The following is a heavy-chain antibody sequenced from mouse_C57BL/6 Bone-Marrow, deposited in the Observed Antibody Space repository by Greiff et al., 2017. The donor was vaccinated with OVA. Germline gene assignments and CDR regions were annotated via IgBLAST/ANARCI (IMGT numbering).Heavy chain of an antibody. V-gene: IGHV1-22*01. CDR3: ARRGGSRDY. D-gene: IGHD1-1*01. CDR2: INPYNGGT. Sequence: EVKLVESGPELVKPGASVKMSCKASGYTFTDYNMHWVKQSHGKSLEWIGYINPYNGGTSYNQKFKGKATLTVNKSSSTAYMELRSLTSEDSAVYYCARRGGSRDYWGQGTTLTVSS. CDR1: GYTFTDYN. J-gene: IGHJ2*01.